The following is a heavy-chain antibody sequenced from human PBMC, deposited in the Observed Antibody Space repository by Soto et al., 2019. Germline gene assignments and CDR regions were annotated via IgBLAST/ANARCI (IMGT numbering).Heavy chain of an antibody. D-gene: IGHD5-18*01. J-gene: IGHJ4*02. CDR3: AKNTGYSYGFPFDY. CDR1: GFTFSSYG. Sequence: QVQLVESGGGVVQPGRSLRLSCAASGFTFSSYGMHWVRQAPGKGLEWVAIISHDGSNKYYADSVEGRFTISRDNSKKTLYLQMNSLRAEDTAVYYCAKNTGYSYGFPFDYGGQGTLVTVSS. V-gene: IGHV3-30*18. CDR2: ISHDGSNK.